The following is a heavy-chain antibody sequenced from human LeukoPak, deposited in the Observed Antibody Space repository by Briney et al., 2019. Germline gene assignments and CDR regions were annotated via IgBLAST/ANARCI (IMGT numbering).Heavy chain of an antibody. J-gene: IGHJ4*02. CDR3: ARALRYFVWLSPELDY. CDR1: GGSFSGYY. CDR2: INHSGST. D-gene: IGHD3-9*01. V-gene: IGHV4-34*01. Sequence: SETLSLTCAVYGGSFSGYYWSWIRQPPGKGREWIGEINHSGSTNYNPSLKSRGTISVDTCKNQFYLKLRSVTAADTAVYYCARALRYFVWLSPELDYWGQGTLVTVSS.